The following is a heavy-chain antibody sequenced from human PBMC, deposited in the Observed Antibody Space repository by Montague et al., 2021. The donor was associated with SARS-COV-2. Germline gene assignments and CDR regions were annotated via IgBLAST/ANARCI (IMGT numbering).Heavy chain of an antibody. Sequence: SETLSLTCAVYGGSFTTYYWSWIRQPPGKGLEWIGEINHGGTTNFNPALKSRVTMSVDTSKNQFSLTLTSVTAADTATYFCARNSCRARFLDWSFSFTFGGQGTVVTVSS. V-gene: IGHV4-34*01. J-gene: IGHJ4*02. CDR1: GGSFTTYY. D-gene: IGHD3/OR15-3a*01. CDR3: ARNSCRARFLDWSFSFTF. CDR2: INHGGTT.